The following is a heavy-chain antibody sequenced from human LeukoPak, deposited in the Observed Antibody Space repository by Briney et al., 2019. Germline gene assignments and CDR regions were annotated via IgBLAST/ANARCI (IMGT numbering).Heavy chain of an antibody. CDR3: ARDSYGDANFDS. V-gene: IGHV3-11*01. J-gene: IGHJ4*02. CDR2: ISSSGNTT. D-gene: IGHD4-17*01. CDR1: GFTFSDYY. Sequence: GGSLRLSCAASGFTFSDYYMSWIRQAPGKGLECVSYISSSGNTTYHADSVKGRFTISRDISKNAVYLQMNSLRAEDTAVYYCARDSYGDANFDSWGQGTLVTVSS.